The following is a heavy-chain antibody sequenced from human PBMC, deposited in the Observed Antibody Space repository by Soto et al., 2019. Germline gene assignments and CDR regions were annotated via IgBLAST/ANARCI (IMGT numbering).Heavy chain of an antibody. CDR2: MNPDSTNT. Sequence: QMQLVQSGAEVKQPEASVKVSCRASGYTFTDYDISWVRQATGQGLEWMGWMNPDSTNTGYAQKFQGRVTMTRDTSTSTAYMELNSLTSEDTAVYYCSRAIRDQLLSDYWGQGTLVTVSS. CDR3: SRAIRDQLLSDY. D-gene: IGHD1-26*01. J-gene: IGHJ4*02. CDR1: GYTFTDYD. V-gene: IGHV1-8*01.